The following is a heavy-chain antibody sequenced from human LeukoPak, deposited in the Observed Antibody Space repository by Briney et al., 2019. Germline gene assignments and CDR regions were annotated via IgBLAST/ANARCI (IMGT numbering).Heavy chain of an antibody. J-gene: IGHJ4*02. Sequence: GGSLRLSCAASGFTFSSHWMSWVRQAPGKGLEWVSAISGSGGSTYYADSVKGRFTISRDNSKNTLHLQMNSLRAEDTAVYYCATLGTVDTAMVTPFDYWGQGTLVTVSS. V-gene: IGHV3-23*01. CDR1: GFTFSSHW. CDR3: ATLGTVDTAMVTPFDY. CDR2: ISGSGGST. D-gene: IGHD5-18*01.